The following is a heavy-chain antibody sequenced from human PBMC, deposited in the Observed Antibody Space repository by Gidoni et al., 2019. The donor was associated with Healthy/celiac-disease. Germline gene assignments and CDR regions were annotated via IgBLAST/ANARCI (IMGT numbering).Heavy chain of an antibody. CDR1: GGSFSGYY. CDR2: INHSGST. D-gene: IGHD4-17*01. Sequence: QVQLQQWGAGLLKPSETLSLTCAVYGGSFSGYYWSWIRQPPGKGLEWIGEINHSGSTNYNPSLKSRVTISVDTSKNQFSLKLSSVTAADTAVYYCGYGDRYYFDYWGQGTLVTVSS. J-gene: IGHJ4*02. V-gene: IGHV4-34*01. CDR3: GYGDRYYFDY.